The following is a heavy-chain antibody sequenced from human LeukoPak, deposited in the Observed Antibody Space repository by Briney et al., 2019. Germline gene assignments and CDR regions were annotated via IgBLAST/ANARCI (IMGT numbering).Heavy chain of an antibody. CDR2: IKQDGSQK. V-gene: IGHV3-7*01. Sequence: PGGSLRLSCAASGFRFNRFSMSWVRQTPGKGLEWVANIKQDGSQKEYADSVKGRFAISRDNANNFLDLQMNSLRAEDTGVYYCASVDSDNNAHYHYYLPNWGQGTRVTVSS. CDR3: ASVDSDNNAHYHYYLPN. J-gene: IGHJ4*02. D-gene: IGHD2/OR15-2a*01. CDR1: GFRFNRFS.